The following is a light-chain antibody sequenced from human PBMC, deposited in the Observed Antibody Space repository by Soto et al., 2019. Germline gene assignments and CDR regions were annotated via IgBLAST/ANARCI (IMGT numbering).Light chain of an antibody. CDR2: SAS. CDR3: QQYGSSGT. CDR1: QSVSNNY. Sequence: EIVLTQSPCTLSLSPGERATLSCRASQSVSNNYLAWYQQKPCHAPRLLIYSASNRATGIPDSFSGSGSGTDFTLTISRMEPEDSAVYYCQQYGSSGTFGQGTKVDIK. V-gene: IGKV3-20*01. J-gene: IGKJ1*01.